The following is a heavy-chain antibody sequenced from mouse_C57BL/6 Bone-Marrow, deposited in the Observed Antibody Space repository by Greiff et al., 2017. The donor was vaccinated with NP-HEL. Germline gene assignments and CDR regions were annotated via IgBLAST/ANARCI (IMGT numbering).Heavy chain of an antibody. CDR2: IYPRSGNT. Sequence: QVQLQQSGAELARPGASVKLSCKASGYTFTSYGISWVKQRTGQGLEWIGEIYPRSGNTYYNEKFKGKATLTADKSSSTAYMELRSLTSEVSAVYFCAREGYWGQGTLVTVSA. J-gene: IGHJ3*01. V-gene: IGHV1-81*01. CDR1: GYTFTSYG. CDR3: AREGY.